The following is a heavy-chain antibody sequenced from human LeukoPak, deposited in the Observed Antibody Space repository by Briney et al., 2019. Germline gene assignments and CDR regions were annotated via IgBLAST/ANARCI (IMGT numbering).Heavy chain of an antibody. V-gene: IGHV4-34*01. CDR2: INHSGST. Sequence: SETLSLTCAVYGGSFSGYYWSWIRQPPGKGLEWIGEINHSGSTNYNPSLKSRVTISVDTSKNQFSLKLSSVTAAGTAVYYCARSYSSSLGVIDYWGQGTLVTVSS. CDR1: GGSFSGYY. D-gene: IGHD6-6*01. CDR3: ARSYSSSLGVIDY. J-gene: IGHJ4*02.